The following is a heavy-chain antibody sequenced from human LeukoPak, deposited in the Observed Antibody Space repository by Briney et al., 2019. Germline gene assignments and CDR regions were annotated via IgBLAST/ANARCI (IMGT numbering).Heavy chain of an antibody. J-gene: IGHJ3*02. D-gene: IGHD3-22*01. CDR2: INPSGGST. Sequence: ASVKVSCKASGYTFTSYYMHWVRQAPGQGLEWMGIINPSGGSTSYAQKFQGRVTMTRDTSTSTVYMELSSLRSEDTAVYYCARDVASVYYDSSGYGHDAFDIWGQGTMVTVSS. CDR3: ARDVASVYYDSSGYGHDAFDI. V-gene: IGHV1-46*01. CDR1: GYTFTSYY.